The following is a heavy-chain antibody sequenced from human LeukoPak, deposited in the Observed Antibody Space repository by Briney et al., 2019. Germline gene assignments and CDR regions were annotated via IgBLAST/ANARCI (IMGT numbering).Heavy chain of an antibody. CDR2: IYYSGNT. J-gene: IGHJ4*02. CDR3: ARGALLWFGDRMEYYFGY. CDR1: SGSITNYY. D-gene: IGHD3-10*01. Sequence: SETLSLTCTVSSGSITNYYWSWIRQPPGKGLEWIGFIYYSGNTNYNPSLKSRVTISVDTSKNQFSLKLSSMTAADTAVYYCARGALLWFGDRMEYYFGYWGQGTLLTVSS. V-gene: IGHV4-59*01.